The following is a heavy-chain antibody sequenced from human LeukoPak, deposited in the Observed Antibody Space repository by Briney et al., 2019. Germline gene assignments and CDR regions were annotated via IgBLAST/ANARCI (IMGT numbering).Heavy chain of an antibody. V-gene: IGHV3-33*06. CDR1: GLTFSSYG. CDR2: IWYDGSNK. Sequence: GRSLRLSCAASGLTFSSYGMHWVRQAAGKGLEWVAVIWYDGSNKYYADSVKGRFTISRDNSENTLYLQMNDLRAEDTAVYYCAKSNWFDPWGQGTLVTVSS. J-gene: IGHJ5*02. CDR3: AKSNWFDP.